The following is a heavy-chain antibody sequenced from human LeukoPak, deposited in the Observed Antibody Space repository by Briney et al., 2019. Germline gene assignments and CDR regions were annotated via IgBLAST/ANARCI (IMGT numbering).Heavy chain of an antibody. CDR2: IYTSEIT. Sequence: SETLSLTCTVSGGSINSGSYFWSWIRQPAGKGLEWIGRIYTSEITNYNSSLMSRATISIDTSKNQFSLKLSSVTAADTAVYYCARDGGSGYDYWGQGTLVTVSS. V-gene: IGHV4-61*02. CDR3: ARDGGSGYDY. J-gene: IGHJ4*02. CDR1: GGSINSGSYF. D-gene: IGHD3-10*01.